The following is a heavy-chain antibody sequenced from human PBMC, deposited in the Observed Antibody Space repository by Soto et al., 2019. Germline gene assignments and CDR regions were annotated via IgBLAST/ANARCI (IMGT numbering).Heavy chain of an antibody. CDR1: GFTFSSYE. D-gene: IGHD1-1*01. CDR3: ARGGNWKGGFDP. CDR2: ISSSGSTI. V-gene: IGHV3-48*03. Sequence: EVQLVESGGGLVQPGGSLRLSCAASGFTFSSYEMNWVRQAPGKGLEWVSYISSSGSTIYYAESVKGRCTISRDNAKNSLYLQMNSLRAEDTAVYYCARGGNWKGGFDPWGQGTLVTVSS. J-gene: IGHJ5*02.